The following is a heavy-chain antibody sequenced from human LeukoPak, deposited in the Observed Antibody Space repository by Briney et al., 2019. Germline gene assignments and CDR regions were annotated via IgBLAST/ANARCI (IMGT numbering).Heavy chain of an antibody. CDR3: ARDAPYQRGAFDI. CDR2: IKQDGSEK. Sequence: GGSLRLSCAASGFTFSSYWMNWARQAPGKGLEWVANIKQDGSEKYYVDSVKGRFTISRDNAKNSLYLQMNSLRAEDTAVYYCARDAPYQRGAFDIWGQGTMVTVSS. D-gene: IGHD2-2*01. J-gene: IGHJ3*02. V-gene: IGHV3-7*03. CDR1: GFTFSSYW.